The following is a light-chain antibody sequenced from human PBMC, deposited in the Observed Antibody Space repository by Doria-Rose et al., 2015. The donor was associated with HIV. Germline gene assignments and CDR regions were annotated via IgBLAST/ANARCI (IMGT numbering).Light chain of an antibody. CDR3: HQYGTSWT. Sequence: TQSPGTLSLSPGERATLSCRASQSFSSTYLAWYQQKPGQAPSLLIYDGSTRATGIPDRFSASRSGTDFTLTINRLEPEDFALYYCHQYGTSWTCGQGTKVEI. CDR2: DGS. J-gene: IGKJ1*01. CDR1: QSFSSTY. V-gene: IGKV3-20*01.